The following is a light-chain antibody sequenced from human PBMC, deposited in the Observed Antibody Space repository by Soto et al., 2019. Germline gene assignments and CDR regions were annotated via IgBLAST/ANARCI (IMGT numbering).Light chain of an antibody. Sequence: DIQLTQSPSSLSASVGDTVTITCRASQGISSYLAWYQQKPGKAPNLLIHTASTLQSGVPSRFSGSGSGTEFTLTISSLQPEDFATYYCQQRNSYPITFGQGTRLEIK. CDR3: QQRNSYPIT. CDR1: QGISSY. V-gene: IGKV1-9*01. CDR2: TAS. J-gene: IGKJ5*01.